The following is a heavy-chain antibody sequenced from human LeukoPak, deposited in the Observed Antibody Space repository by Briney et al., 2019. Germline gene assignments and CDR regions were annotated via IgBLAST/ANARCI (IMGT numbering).Heavy chain of an antibody. CDR3: ARGGLKYPSYFDY. CDR2: ITPNSGTT. D-gene: IGHD4-11*01. J-gene: IGHJ4*02. CDR1: GYTFTAYN. V-gene: IGHV1-2*02. Sequence: ASVKVSCKASGYTFTAYNIHWVRQAPGQGPEWMGWITPNSGTTNYAQQFQGRVTMTRDTSISTAYMELRSLRSDDTAVYYCARGGLKYPSYFDYWGQGTLVTVSS.